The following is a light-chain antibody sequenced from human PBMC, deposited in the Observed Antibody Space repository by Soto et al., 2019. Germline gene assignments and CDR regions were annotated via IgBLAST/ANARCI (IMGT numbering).Light chain of an antibody. V-gene: IGLV2-14*02. Sequence: QSALTQPASVSGSPGQSITISCTGTSNDIGGYNLVSWYQQHPGKAPKLIIYAVNNRPSGVSTRFSASKSGNTASLTISGLQAEDEADYYCSSYRAYSTLWVFGGGTKLTVL. J-gene: IGLJ3*02. CDR3: SSYRAYSTLWV. CDR1: SNDIGGYNL. CDR2: AVN.